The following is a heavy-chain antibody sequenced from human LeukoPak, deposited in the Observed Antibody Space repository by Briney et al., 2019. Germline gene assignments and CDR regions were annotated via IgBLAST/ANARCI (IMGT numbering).Heavy chain of an antibody. CDR2: IIPIFGTA. Sequence: SVKVSCKASGGTFSSYAISWVRQAPGRGLEWMGGIIPIFGTANYAQKFQGRVTITTDESTSTAYMELSSLRSEDTAVYYCARGWDIVVVPAAILAYWGQGTLVTVSS. J-gene: IGHJ4*02. V-gene: IGHV1-69*05. CDR1: GGTFSSYA. CDR3: ARGWDIVVVPAAILAY. D-gene: IGHD2-2*02.